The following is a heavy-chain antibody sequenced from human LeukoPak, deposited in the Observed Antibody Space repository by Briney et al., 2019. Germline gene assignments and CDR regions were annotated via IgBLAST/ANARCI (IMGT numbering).Heavy chain of an antibody. CDR1: GGSISSYY. J-gene: IGHJ4*02. CDR3: ARPGGDNYDILTAYIY. D-gene: IGHD3-9*01. CDR2: IYTSGIT. Sequence: PSETLSLTCTVSGGSISSYYWSWIRQPAGKGLEWIGRIYTSGITNYNPSLKSRVTMSVDTSKNQFSLKLSSVTAADTAMYYCARPGGDNYDILTAYIYWGQGTLVTVAS. V-gene: IGHV4-4*07.